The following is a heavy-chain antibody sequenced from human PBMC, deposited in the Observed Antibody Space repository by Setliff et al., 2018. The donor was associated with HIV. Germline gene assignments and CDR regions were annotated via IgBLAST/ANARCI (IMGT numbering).Heavy chain of an antibody. D-gene: IGHD3-10*01. CDR1: GDSVSTHY. CDR3: ARVRLTATRTRGSFDI. V-gene: IGHV4-59*02. CDR2: IYYSGST. Sequence: PPETLSPTSAVSGDSVSTHYWSWIRQPPGKGLEWIGFIYYSGSTSYNPSLKSRVTISADTSKTHSSLKLNSVSASDAAVYYCARVRLTATRTRGSFDIWGHGTMVTVSS. J-gene: IGHJ3*02.